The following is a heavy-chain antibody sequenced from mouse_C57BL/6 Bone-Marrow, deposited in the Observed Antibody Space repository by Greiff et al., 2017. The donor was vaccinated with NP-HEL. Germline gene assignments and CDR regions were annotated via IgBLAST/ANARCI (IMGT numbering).Heavy chain of an antibody. J-gene: IGHJ4*01. D-gene: IGHD2-4*01. Sequence: QVQLQQSGAELVRPGASVKLSCKASGYTFTDYYINWVKQRPGQGLEWIARIYPGSGNTYYNEKFKGKATLTAEKSSSTAYMQLSSLTSEYSAVYFCLSTTDYYSMDYWGQGTSVTVSS. CDR3: LSTTDYYSMDY. CDR2: IYPGSGNT. V-gene: IGHV1-76*01. CDR1: GYTFTDYY.